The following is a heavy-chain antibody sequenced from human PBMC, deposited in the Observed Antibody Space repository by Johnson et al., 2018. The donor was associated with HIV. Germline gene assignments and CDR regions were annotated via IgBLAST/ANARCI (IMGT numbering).Heavy chain of an antibody. CDR1: GFTFSDHY. D-gene: IGHD3-10*01. J-gene: IGHJ3*02. V-gene: IGHV3-72*01. CDR2: TRNKANSYTT. Sequence: MLLVESGGGLVQPGGSLRLSCAASGFTFSDHYMDWVRQAPGKGLEWVGRTRNKANSYTTEYAASVKGSFTISRDDSKNMLFLQMNSLRPEDTAVYYCTRRRGLIYLQDAFDIWGQGTMVTVSS. CDR3: TRRRGLIYLQDAFDI.